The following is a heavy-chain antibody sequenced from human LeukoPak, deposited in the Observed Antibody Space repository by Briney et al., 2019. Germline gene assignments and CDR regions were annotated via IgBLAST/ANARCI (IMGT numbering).Heavy chain of an antibody. Sequence: ASVKVSCKASGYTLTGYYMHWVRQAPGQGLEWLAWINPNSGGTNYAQNFQGRVITTRDTSISTAYMELTRLRSDDTAVYYCARGLGVPAETTTLFDYWGQGTLVTVSS. CDR2: INPNSGGT. CDR3: ARGLGVPAETTTLFDY. D-gene: IGHD2-2*01. CDR1: GYTLTGYY. V-gene: IGHV1-2*02. J-gene: IGHJ4*02.